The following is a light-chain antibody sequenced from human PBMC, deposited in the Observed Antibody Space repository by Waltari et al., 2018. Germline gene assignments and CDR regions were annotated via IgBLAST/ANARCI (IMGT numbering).Light chain of an antibody. CDR1: QAVSYTSKNKTY. J-gene: IGKJ2*01. Sequence: DIVMTQSPDSLAVSLGETATINCKSSQAVSYTSKNKTYFSWYQHKPGRPPKLLLYWASTRESGVPGRFSGSGSGTDFTLTINSLQTEDVATYYCHQYYLPPYTFGQGTKLELK. CDR2: WAS. V-gene: IGKV4-1*01. CDR3: HQYYLPPYT.